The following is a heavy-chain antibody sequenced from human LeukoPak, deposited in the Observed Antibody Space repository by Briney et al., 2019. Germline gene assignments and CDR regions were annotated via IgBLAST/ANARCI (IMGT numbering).Heavy chain of an antibody. CDR1: GFTFINYA. CDR3: AKDAGYSGSYYPLYYFDY. D-gene: IGHD1-26*01. J-gene: IGHJ4*02. V-gene: IGHV3-30*04. CDR2: TSYDGSNK. Sequence: GRSLRLSCAASGFTFINYAMHWVRQAPGKGLEWVAVTSYDGSNKYYADSVKGRFTISRDNSKNTLYLQMNSLRAEDTAVYYYAKDAGYSGSYYPLYYFDYWGQGTLVTVSS.